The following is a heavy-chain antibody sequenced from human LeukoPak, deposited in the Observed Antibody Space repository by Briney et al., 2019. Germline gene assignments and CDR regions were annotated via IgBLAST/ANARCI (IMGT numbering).Heavy chain of an antibody. CDR2: IYTSGST. D-gene: IGHD3-3*01. CDR1: GGSISSYY. J-gene: IGHJ4*02. CDR3: ARDWVGDDFWSGYYYFDY. V-gene: IGHV4-4*07. Sequence: SETLSLTCTVTGGSISSYYWSWIRQPAGKGLEWIGRIYTSGSTNYNPPLKSRVTMSVDTSKNQFSLRLSSVTAADTAVYYCARDWVGDDFWSGYYYFDYWGQGTLATVSS.